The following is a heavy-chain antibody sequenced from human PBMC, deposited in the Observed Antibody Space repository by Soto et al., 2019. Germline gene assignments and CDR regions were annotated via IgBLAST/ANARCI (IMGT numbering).Heavy chain of an antibody. CDR2: INSDGTST. Sequence: EVQLVESGGGLVQPGGSLRLSCVASGFTFRNFWMHWVRQVPGQGLVWVSHINSDGTSTTYADSVKGRFTISRDNAKNTLYLQMNSLRAEDTAIYYCVRDDFGLGIDYWGLGTLVTVSS. J-gene: IGHJ4*02. CDR3: VRDDFGLGIDY. CDR1: GFTFRNFW. V-gene: IGHV3-74*01. D-gene: IGHD1-26*01.